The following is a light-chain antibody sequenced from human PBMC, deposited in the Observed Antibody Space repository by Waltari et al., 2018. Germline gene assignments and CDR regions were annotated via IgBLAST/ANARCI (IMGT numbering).Light chain of an antibody. CDR2: EVS. CDR3: SSYTTSSAPGV. V-gene: IGLV2-14*01. CDR1: DSDVGAYDF. J-gene: IGLJ1*01. Sequence: QSALTQPASVSGSPGQSITISCSGTDSDVGAYDFVSWYQQHPGKAPHLIIYEVSNRPSGISNRFSASKSGNPASLTISGLQAEDEADDYCSSYTTSSAPGVFGTGTRVTVL.